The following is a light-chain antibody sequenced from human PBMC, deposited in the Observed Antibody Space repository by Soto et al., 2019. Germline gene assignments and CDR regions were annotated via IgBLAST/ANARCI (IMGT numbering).Light chain of an antibody. CDR2: DAS. CDR3: QQYGSSGT. J-gene: IGKJ1*01. V-gene: IGKV3D-15*01. Sequence: EILMTQSPATLSVSPGERATLSCRARQSVRSNLAWYKQKPGQSPRLLIYDASNRATGIPARLSGSGSGTEFTLTISSLPPEDFAVYYCQQYGSSGTFGHGTKVDIK. CDR1: QSVRSN.